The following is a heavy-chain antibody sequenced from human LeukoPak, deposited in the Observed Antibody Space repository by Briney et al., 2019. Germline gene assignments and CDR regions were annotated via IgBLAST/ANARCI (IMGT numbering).Heavy chain of an antibody. V-gene: IGHV1-2*02. CDR1: GYTFTGYY. CDR3: ARVIRDYDILTDDAFDI. J-gene: IGHJ3*02. CDR2: INPNSGGT. Sequence: ASVKVSCKASGYTFTGYYMHWVRQAPGQGLEWMGWINPNSGGTNYAQKFQGRVTMTRDTSISTAYMELSRLRSDDTAVYYCARVIRDYDILTDDAFDIWGQGTMVTVSS. D-gene: IGHD3-9*01.